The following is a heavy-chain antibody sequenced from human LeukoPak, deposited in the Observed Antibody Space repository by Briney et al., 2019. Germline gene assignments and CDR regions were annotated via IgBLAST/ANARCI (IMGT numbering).Heavy chain of an antibody. CDR2: ISGDGRNI. Sequence: GGSLRLSCVASGFTFSSYWMHWVRHDPRKGLAWVSRISGDGRNINYADSVRGRFTISRDNAKNSLYLQMNSLRAEDTAVYYCARLWAAAGFDYWGQGTLATVSS. V-gene: IGHV3-74*01. CDR1: GFTFSSYW. D-gene: IGHD6-13*01. J-gene: IGHJ4*02. CDR3: ARLWAAAGFDY.